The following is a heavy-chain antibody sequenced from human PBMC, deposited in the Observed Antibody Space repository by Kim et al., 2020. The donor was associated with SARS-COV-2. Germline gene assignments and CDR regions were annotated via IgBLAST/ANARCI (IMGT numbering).Heavy chain of an antibody. J-gene: IGHJ3*02. D-gene: IGHD3-9*01. CDR2: ISSSSSYI. V-gene: IGHV3-21*01. Sequence: GGSLRLSCAASGFTFSSYSMNWVRQAPGKGLEWVSSISSSSSYIYYADSVKGRFTISRDNAKNSLYLQMNSLRAEDTAVYYCAREGTVLRYFDPYDAFDIWGQGTMVTVSS. CDR1: GFTFSSYS. CDR3: AREGTVLRYFDPYDAFDI.